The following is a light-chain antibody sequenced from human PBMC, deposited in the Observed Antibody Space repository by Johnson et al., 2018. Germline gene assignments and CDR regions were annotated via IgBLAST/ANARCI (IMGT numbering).Light chain of an antibody. CDR3: GTWDSSLRAGNG. CDR1: SSNIGNNY. V-gene: IGLV1-51*02. Sequence: QSVLTQPPSVSAAPGQKVTISCSGSSSNIGNNYVSWYQQLPGTAPKLLIYENNKRPSGIPARFYGSKSGTSATLAITGLQTGDEAEYYCGTWDSSLRAGNGFGTGTKVTVL. CDR2: ENN. J-gene: IGLJ1*01.